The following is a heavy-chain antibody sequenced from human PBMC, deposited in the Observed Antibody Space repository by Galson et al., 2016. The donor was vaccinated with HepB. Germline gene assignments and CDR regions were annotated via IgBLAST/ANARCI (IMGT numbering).Heavy chain of an antibody. V-gene: IGHV3-48*02. CDR3: ARDGSYCGGDCYSFHYGLDV. CDR1: GFTFGSYS. D-gene: IGHD2-21*02. J-gene: IGHJ6*02. Sequence: SLRLSCAVSGFTFGSYSMNWVRQAPGKGLEWVSYISSTSNTIFYADSVPGRFTISRDNAKNSLYLQMNSLRDEDTAVYYCARDGSYCGGDCYSFHYGLDVWGQGTTVTVSS. CDR2: ISSTSNTI.